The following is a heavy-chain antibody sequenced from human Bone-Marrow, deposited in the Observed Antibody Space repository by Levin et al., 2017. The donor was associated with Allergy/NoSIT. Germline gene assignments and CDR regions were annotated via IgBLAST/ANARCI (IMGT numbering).Heavy chain of an antibody. CDR3: AGKPLSSWLYWYFDL. D-gene: IGHD6-13*01. CDR1: GLSFSSYE. V-gene: IGHV3-48*03. CDR2: ISGSGNII. Sequence: GSLRLSCAASGLSFSSYEMNWVRQAPGKGLEWISYISGSGNIIYYADSVKGRFTISRDNARNSLYLQMDSLRAEDTAVYYCAGKPLSSWLYWYFDLWGRGTLVTVSS. J-gene: IGHJ2*01.